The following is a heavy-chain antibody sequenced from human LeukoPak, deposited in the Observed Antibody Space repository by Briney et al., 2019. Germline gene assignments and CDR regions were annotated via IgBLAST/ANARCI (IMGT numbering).Heavy chain of an antibody. Sequence: GGSLRLSCAASGFTLVDYAFSSGRPAPGKGLEWVAGISAGTYAADSVRGRFTISRDNSTNTLYLQVNSLTAEDTAVYYCAKGVSKYDFDYWGQGTLVTVSS. CDR1: GFTLVDYA. CDR2: ISAGT. CDR3: AKGVSKYDFDY. J-gene: IGHJ4*02. V-gene: IGHV3-23*01. D-gene: IGHD4-11*01.